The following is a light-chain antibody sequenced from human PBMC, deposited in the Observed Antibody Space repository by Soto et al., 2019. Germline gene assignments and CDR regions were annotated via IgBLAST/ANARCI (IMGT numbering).Light chain of an antibody. J-gene: IGKJ2*01. CDR2: GAS. V-gene: IGKV3-20*01. Sequence: LILTQSPGTLSLSPGERATLSCRSSESFRNNSLAWYQQHPGQAPRLLSFGASSRATGIPDRFTGTGSGADFRLTSSRLEPDDSAVYFCHHYGYGADTFGQGTKLEIK. CDR3: HHYGYGADT. CDR1: ESFRNNS.